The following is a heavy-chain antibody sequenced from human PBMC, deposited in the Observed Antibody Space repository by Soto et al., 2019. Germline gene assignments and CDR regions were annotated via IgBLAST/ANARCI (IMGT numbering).Heavy chain of an antibody. J-gene: IGHJ4*02. V-gene: IGHV3-66*01. CDR3: ASLYNWNDAYFDY. Sequence: GGFLRLSCAASGFTVSSNYMSWVRQAPGKGLEWVSVIYSGGSTYYADSVKGRFTISRDNSKNTLYLQMNSLRAEDTAVYYCASLYNWNDAYFDYWGQGTLVTVSS. CDR1: GFTVSSNY. D-gene: IGHD1-20*01. CDR2: IYSGGST.